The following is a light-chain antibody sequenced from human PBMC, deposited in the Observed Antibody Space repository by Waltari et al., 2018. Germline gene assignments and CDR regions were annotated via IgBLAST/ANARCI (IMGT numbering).Light chain of an antibody. J-gene: IGKJ4*01. CDR2: DAS. Sequence: ELVLTQSPATLSLSPGERATLSCRASPSVSDYLAWYPQNPGQAPRLLIYDASNRATGIPARFSGSGSGTDFTLTISSLEPEDFAVYYCQQRSNWPLTFGGGTKVDIK. V-gene: IGKV3-11*01. CDR1: PSVSDY. CDR3: QQRSNWPLT.